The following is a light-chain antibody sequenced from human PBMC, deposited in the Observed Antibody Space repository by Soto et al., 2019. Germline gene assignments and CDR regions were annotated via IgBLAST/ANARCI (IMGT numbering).Light chain of an antibody. J-gene: IGKJ2*01. V-gene: IGKV3-15*01. CDR3: HQYNNWPYT. CDR1: ESVSSN. CDR2: GAS. Sequence: EIVMTQSPATLSVSPGERATLSCRASESVSSNLAWYQQKPGQAPRLLIYGASTRATGIPARFSGSGSGTEFTLTISSLQSEDFALYYCHQYNNWPYTFDQGTKLEIK.